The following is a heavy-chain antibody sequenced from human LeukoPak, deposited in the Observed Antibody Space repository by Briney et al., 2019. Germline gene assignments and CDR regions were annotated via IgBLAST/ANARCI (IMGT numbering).Heavy chain of an antibody. J-gene: IGHJ4*02. CDR3: ARDLSGSYDY. CDR2: INPNSGGT. Sequence: ASVKVSCKASGYTFTGNYIHWVRQAPGQGLEWMGLINPNSGGTNYAQKFQGRVTLTKDTSITTGYMGLSSLRSDDTAVYYCARDLSGSYDYWGQGTLVTVSS. CDR1: GYTFTGNY. D-gene: IGHD1-26*01. V-gene: IGHV1-2*02.